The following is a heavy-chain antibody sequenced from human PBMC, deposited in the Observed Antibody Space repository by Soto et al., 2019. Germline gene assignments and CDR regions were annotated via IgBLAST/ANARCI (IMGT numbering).Heavy chain of an antibody. CDR3: ATNSMPDYYGSGAPSQSFGY. CDR1: GYTFTSYY. Sequence: SSAKVSCKTSGYTFTSYYIHWVRQAREQGLEWMGIINPSGGSTSYAQKFQGRVTMTRDTSTSTVYMELSSLRSEDTAVYYCATNSMPDYYGSGAPSQSFGYSGQGTL. J-gene: IGHJ4*02. V-gene: IGHV1-46*03. D-gene: IGHD3-10*01. CDR2: INPSGGST.